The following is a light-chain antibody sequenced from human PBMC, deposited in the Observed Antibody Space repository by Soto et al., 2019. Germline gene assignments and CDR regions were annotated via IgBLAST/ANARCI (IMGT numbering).Light chain of an antibody. CDR3: AAWDDNLNGVV. J-gene: IGLJ3*02. CDR2: YDD. Sequence: QSVLTLPPSVSEAPRQRVTISCSGSRSNIGNNAVNWYQQLPGKAPKLLIYYDDLMPSGVSDRFSGSKFGTSASLAISGLQSEDEADYYCAAWDDNLNGVVFGGGTKLTVL. V-gene: IGLV1-36*01. CDR1: RSNIGNNA.